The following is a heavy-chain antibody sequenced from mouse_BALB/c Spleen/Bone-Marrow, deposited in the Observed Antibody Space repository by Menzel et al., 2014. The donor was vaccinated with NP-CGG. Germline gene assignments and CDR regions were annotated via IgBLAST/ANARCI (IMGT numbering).Heavy chain of an antibody. V-gene: IGHV4-1*02. D-gene: IGHD1-2*01. CDR2: INPESSTI. CDR1: GFDLSRYW. J-gene: IGHJ2*01. Sequence: EVQLQESGGGLVQPGGSLKLSCTASGFDLSRYWMSWVRQAPGKGLQWIGEINPESSTINYTPSLKDKFIISRDNAKNTLYLQMSKVRSEDTALYYCTRLTYYGLTDYWGQGTTLTVSS. CDR3: TRLTYYGLTDY.